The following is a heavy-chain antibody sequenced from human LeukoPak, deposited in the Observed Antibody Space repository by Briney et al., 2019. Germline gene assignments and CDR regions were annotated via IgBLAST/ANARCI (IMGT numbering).Heavy chain of an antibody. V-gene: IGHV3-23*01. CDR1: GFTFSDYG. CDR3: ARDSGGEVYGDYVFQGWFDP. J-gene: IGHJ5*02. Sequence: PGGSLRLSCAASGFTFSDYGMNWVRQAPGKGLEWVSAISGSGGSTYYADSVKGRFTISRGNSKNTLYLQMNSLRAEDTAVYYCARDSGGEVYGDYVFQGWFDPWGQGTLVTVSS. D-gene: IGHD4-17*01. CDR2: ISGSGGST.